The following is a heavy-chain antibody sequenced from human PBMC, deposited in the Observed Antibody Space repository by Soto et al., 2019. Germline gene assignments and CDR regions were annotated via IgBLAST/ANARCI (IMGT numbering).Heavy chain of an antibody. J-gene: IGHJ4*02. CDR1: GGSVSSGSYY. V-gene: IGHV4-61*01. D-gene: IGHD3-3*01. Sequence: SETLSLTCTVSGGSVSSGSYYWSWIRQPPGKGLEWIGYIYYSGSTNYNPSLKSRVTISVDTSKNQFSLKLSSVTAADTAVYYCARAHDFWSGYYTRYFAYWGQGTLVTVSS. CDR2: IYYSGST. CDR3: ARAHDFWSGYYTRYFAY.